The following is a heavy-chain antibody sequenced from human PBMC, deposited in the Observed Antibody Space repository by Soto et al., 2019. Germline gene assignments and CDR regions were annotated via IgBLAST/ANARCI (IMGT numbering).Heavy chain of an antibody. D-gene: IGHD6-13*01. V-gene: IGHV3-23*01. J-gene: IGHJ6*02. CDR2: VSVSGRNT. Sequence: EAQLLESGGGLVQPGGSLRLSCAASGFVFASYAMTWVRQAPGKGLEWVSSVSVSGRNTYYADSVKGRLTISRDNSKNKVYLQMNSLGAEDTAIYYCAKYGPYSTDILYYGMDVWGQGATVTVSS. CDR1: GFVFASYA. CDR3: AKYGPYSTDILYYGMDV.